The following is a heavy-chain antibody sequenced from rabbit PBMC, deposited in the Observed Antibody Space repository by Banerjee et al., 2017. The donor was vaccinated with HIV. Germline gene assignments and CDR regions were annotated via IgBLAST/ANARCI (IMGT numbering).Heavy chain of an antibody. CDR3: ARDLAGVIGWNFNL. Sequence: QEQLEESGGDLVKPGASLTLTCKASGLDFSSSYWICWVRQAPGKGLEWIACIDVGKSGSTYYASWAKGRFTISKTSSTTVTLQMTSLTAADTATYFCARDLAGVIGWNFNLWGQGTLVTVS. J-gene: IGHJ4*01. CDR1: GLDFSSSYW. V-gene: IGHV1S45*01. D-gene: IGHD4-1*01. CDR2: IDVGKSGST.